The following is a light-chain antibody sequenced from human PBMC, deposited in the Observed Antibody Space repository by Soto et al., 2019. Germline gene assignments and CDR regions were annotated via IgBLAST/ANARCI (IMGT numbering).Light chain of an antibody. CDR2: AVS. Sequence: QSVLTQPASVSGSPGQSITMSCTGTSSDVGDHNYVSWYQQQPGKAPKLMIYAVSNRPSGVSNRFSGSKSGNTASLTISGLQAEDEADYYCSSYTTSSTVIFGGGTKVTVL. CDR3: SSYTTSSTVI. V-gene: IGLV2-14*03. J-gene: IGLJ2*01. CDR1: SSDVGDHNY.